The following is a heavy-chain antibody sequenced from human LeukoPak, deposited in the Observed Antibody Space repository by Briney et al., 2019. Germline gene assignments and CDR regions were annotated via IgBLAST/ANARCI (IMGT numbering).Heavy chain of an antibody. CDR3: ARDQGLRATLLDY. D-gene: IGHD5-12*01. J-gene: IGHJ4*02. V-gene: IGHV3-30*04. CDR2: ISYDGSNK. CDR1: GFTFSSYA. Sequence: GGSLRVSCAASGFTFSSYAMHWVRQAPGKGLEWGAVISYDGSNKYYADSVKGRFTISRDNSKNTLYLQMNSLRAEDTAVYYCARDQGLRATLLDYWGQGTLVTVSS.